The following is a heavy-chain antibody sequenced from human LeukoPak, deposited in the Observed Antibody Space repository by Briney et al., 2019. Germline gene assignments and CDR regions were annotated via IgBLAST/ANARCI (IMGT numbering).Heavy chain of an antibody. D-gene: IGHD1-26*01. CDR2: MNPNSGNT. Sequence: ASVKVSCKASGYTFTSYGISWVRQATGQGLEWMGWMNPNSGNTGYAQKFQGRVTMTRNTSISTAYMELSSLRSEDTAVYYCARGSKTRWARVYYYYMNVWGKGTTVTVSS. CDR1: GYTFTSYG. J-gene: IGHJ6*03. CDR3: ARGSKTRWARVYYYYMNV. V-gene: IGHV1-8*02.